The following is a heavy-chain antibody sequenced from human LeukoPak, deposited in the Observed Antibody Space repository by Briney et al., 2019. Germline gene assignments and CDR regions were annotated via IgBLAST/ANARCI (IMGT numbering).Heavy chain of an antibody. CDR1: GYTFTSYD. CDR3: ARSRSSGWYELGY. V-gene: IGHV1-8*01. Sequence: ASVKVSCKTSGYTFTSYDINWVRQATGQGLEWMGWMNPNSGNTGYAQKFQGRVTMTRNTSISTAYMELSSLRSEDTAVYYCARSRSSGWYELGYWGQGTLVTVSS. J-gene: IGHJ4*02. CDR2: MNPNSGNT. D-gene: IGHD6-19*01.